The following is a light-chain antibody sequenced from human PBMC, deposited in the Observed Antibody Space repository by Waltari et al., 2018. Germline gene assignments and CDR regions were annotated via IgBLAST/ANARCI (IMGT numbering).Light chain of an antibody. CDR1: SSNIGVNV. CDR2: TND. Sequence: QSVLAQPPSVSGPPGQRVTIFCSGGSSNIGVNVVNWYQHLPGTSPRLLIFTNDQRPSGVPDRVSGSKSGTSASLAISGRQSEDEGHYYCAVWDDNLSGVVFGAGTQVTVL. V-gene: IGLV1-44*01. J-gene: IGLJ1*01. CDR3: AVWDDNLSGVV.